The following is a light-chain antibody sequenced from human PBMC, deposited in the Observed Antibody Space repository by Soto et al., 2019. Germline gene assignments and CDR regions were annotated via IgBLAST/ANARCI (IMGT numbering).Light chain of an antibody. CDR1: SSNIGSND. Sequence: QSVLTQPPSVSGTPGQRVTISCSGSSSNIGSNDVYWYQPLPGTAPKLLIYRNNQRPSGVHDRFSGSRSGTSASLAISGRRSGDEADYYCAAWDDSLSGRVFGGGTKLTVL. CDR3: AAWDDSLSGRV. V-gene: IGLV1-47*01. CDR2: RNN. J-gene: IGLJ3*02.